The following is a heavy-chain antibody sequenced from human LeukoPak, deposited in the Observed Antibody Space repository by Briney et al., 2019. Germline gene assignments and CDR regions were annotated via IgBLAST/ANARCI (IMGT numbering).Heavy chain of an antibody. CDR2: IPYTVTS. J-gene: IGHJ4*02. V-gene: IGHV4-59*01. D-gene: IGHD1-1*01. CDR1: GGSINTYY. CDR3: ARVGDWNDLVY. Sequence: SETLSLTCTVSGGSINTYYWHWIRQPPGKGLEWIGYIPYTVTSNYNPSLKSRVTISVDTSKNQFSLKLSSVTAADTAVYYCARVGDWNDLVYWGQGTLVTVSS.